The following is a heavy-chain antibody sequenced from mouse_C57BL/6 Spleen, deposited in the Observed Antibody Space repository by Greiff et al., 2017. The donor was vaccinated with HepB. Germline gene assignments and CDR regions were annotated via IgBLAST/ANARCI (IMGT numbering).Heavy chain of an antibody. CDR1: GYTFTSYW. Sequence: QVQLQQPGAELVKPGASVKLSCKASGYTFTSYWMHWVKQRPGQGLEWIGMIHPNSGSTNYNEKIKSKATLTVDKSSSTAYMQLSSLTSEDSAVYYCAREEDGNYGYWGQGTTLTVSS. CDR3: AREEDGNYGY. D-gene: IGHD2-1*01. J-gene: IGHJ2*01. CDR2: IHPNSGST. V-gene: IGHV1-64*01.